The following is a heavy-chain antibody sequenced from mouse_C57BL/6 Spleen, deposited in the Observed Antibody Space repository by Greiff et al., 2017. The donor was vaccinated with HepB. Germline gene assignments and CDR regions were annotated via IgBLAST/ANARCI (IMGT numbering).Heavy chain of an antibody. D-gene: IGHD2-3*01. V-gene: IGHV7-1*01. CDR3: ARDRLLAMDY. J-gene: IGHJ4*01. Sequence: VQLKESGGGLVQSGRSLRLSCATSGFTFSDFYMEWVRQAPGKGLEWIAASRNKANDYTTEYSASVKGRFIVSRDTSQSILYLQMNALRAEDTAIYYCARDRLLAMDYWGQGTSVTVSS. CDR2: SRNKANDYTT. CDR1: GFTFSDFY.